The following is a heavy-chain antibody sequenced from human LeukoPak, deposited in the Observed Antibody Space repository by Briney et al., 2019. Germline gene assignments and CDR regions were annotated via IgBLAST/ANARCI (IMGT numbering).Heavy chain of an antibody. D-gene: IGHD3-10*01. V-gene: IGHV3-23*01. Sequence: GGSLRLSCAASGFTFSDYAMSWVRQAPRKGLEWVSAISGSGGSTYYADSVKGRFTISRDNSKNTLSLQMNSLRAKDTAVYYCATSLWFGELFPHFDYWGQGTLVTVSS. J-gene: IGHJ4*02. CDR3: ATSLWFGELFPHFDY. CDR2: ISGSGGST. CDR1: GFTFSDYA.